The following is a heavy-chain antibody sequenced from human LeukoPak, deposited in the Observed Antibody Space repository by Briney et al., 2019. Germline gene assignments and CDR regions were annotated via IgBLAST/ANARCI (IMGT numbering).Heavy chain of an antibody. CDR3: ARGGPSYGLGYFDY. CDR1: GFTFSSYS. J-gene: IGHJ4*02. Sequence: GGSLRLSCAASGFTFSSYSMNWVRQAPGKGLEWLSYISSSSSTIYYADSVKGRFTISRDSAKNSLYLQMNSLRAEDSAVYYCARGGPSYGLGYFDYWGQGTLVTVSS. CDR2: ISSSSSTI. D-gene: IGHD3-10*01. V-gene: IGHV3-48*01.